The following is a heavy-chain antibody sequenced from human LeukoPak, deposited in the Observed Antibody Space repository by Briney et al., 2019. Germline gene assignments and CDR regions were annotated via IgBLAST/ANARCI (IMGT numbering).Heavy chain of an antibody. CDR1: GDTCTNYG. CDR3: ARDGTYFYDSSGFSHYFDY. Sequence: ASVKVSCKSSGDTCTNYGISWVRQAPGQGLEWMGWISAYNGNTNYAQKLQDRVTMTTDTSTSTAYMELRSLRSDDTAVYYCARDGTYFYDSSGFSHYFDYWGQGTLVTVSS. V-gene: IGHV1-18*01. D-gene: IGHD3-22*01. CDR2: ISAYNGNT. J-gene: IGHJ4*02.